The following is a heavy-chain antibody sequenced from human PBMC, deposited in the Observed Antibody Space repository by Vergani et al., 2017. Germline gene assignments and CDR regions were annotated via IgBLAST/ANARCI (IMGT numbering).Heavy chain of an antibody. CDR1: GYTFTSYA. Sequence: QVQLVQSGAEAKKPGASGKVSCKASGYTFTSYAMHWVRQAPGQRLEWMGWINAGNGNTKYSQKFQGRVTITRDTSASTAYMELSSLRSEDTAVYYCARAQAQTTSVWSCWYPHPAGGGMDVWGQGTTVTVSS. J-gene: IGHJ6*02. D-gene: IGHD6-19*01. CDR3: ARAQAQTTSVWSCWYPHPAGGGMDV. V-gene: IGHV1-3*01. CDR2: INAGNGNT.